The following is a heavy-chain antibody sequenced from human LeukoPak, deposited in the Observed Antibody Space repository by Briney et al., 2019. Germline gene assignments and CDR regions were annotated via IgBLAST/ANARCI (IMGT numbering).Heavy chain of an antibody. CDR2: IYSSVST. CDR1: GGSIDRYY. V-gene: IGHV4-4*07. CDR3: ARGGKATVVTM. Sequence: PSETLSLTCTVSGGSIDRYYGSWIRQPAGEGLEWIGRIYSSVSTNYNPSLKSRVSMSVDTSKNQFSLKLTSVTAADTAVYYCARGGKATVVTMWGKGILVTVSS. D-gene: IGHD4-23*01. J-gene: IGHJ4*02.